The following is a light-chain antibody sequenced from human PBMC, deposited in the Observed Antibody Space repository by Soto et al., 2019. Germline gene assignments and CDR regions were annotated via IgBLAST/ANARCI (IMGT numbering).Light chain of an antibody. CDR3: QQYGSSPPWT. CDR2: GAS. V-gene: IGKV3-20*01. J-gene: IGKJ1*01. Sequence: EIVLTQSPGTLSLSPGERATLSCRASQSVSSSYLAWYQQKPGQAPRLLIYGASSKPTGIPDRFSGSGSGTDFTPTISSLEPEDFPLYYCQQYGSSPPWTFGHGTTVDIK. CDR1: QSVSSSY.